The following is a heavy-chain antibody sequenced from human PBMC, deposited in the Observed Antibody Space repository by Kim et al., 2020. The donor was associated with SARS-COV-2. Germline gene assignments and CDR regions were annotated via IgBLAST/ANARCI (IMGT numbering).Heavy chain of an antibody. V-gene: IGHV4-31*03. Sequence: SETLSLTCTVSGGSISSGGYYWSWIRQHPGKGLEWIGYIYYSGSTYYNPSLKSRVTISVDTSKNQFSLKLSSVTAADTAVYYCAGIRHDYDSYWFDPWGQGNLVTVSS. CDR3: AGIRHDYDSYWFDP. D-gene: IGHD4-17*01. CDR2: IYYSGST. J-gene: IGHJ5*02. CDR1: GGSISSGGYY.